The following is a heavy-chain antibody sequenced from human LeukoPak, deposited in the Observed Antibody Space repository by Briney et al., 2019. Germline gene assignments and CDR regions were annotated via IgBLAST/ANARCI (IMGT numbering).Heavy chain of an antibody. CDR2: INTDGSST. CDR3: ARDLFCSSTSCYAGGWFDH. V-gene: IGHV3-74*01. J-gene: IGHJ5*02. CDR1: GFTFSSDW. Sequence: GGSLRLSCAASGFTFSSDWMRWVRQAPGKGLVWVSRINTDGSSTSYADSVKGRFTISRDNAKNTLYLQMNSLRAEDTAVYYCARDLFCSSTSCYAGGWFDHWGQGTLVTVSS. D-gene: IGHD2-2*01.